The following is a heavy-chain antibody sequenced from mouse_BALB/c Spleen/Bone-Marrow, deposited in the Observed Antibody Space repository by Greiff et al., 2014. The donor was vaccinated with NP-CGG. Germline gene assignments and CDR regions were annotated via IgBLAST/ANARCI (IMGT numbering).Heavy chain of an antibody. CDR1: GFTFSSYT. J-gene: IGHJ3*01. D-gene: IGHD2-1*01. CDR2: ISSGGSYT. CDR3: TRDRYYGNSFAY. V-gene: IGHV5-6-4*01. Sequence: EVKLVESGGGLVKPGGSLKLSCAASGFTFSSYTMSWIRQTPEKRLEWVATISSGGSYTYYPDSVKGRFTISRDNAKSTLYLQMISLMSKVTSMYYCTRDRYYGNSFAYWGQGTLVTVSA.